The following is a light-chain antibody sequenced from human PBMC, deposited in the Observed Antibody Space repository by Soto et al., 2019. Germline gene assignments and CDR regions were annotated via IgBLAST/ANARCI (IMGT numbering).Light chain of an antibody. CDR1: QDISSA. J-gene: IGKJ4*01. CDR3: QQFNSYLLT. CDR2: AAS. Sequence: AIQLTQSPSSLSASVGDRVTITCRASQDISSALAWYQQKPGRAPKLLIYAASTLESGVPSRFGGSGSGTDFTLTIGSLQPEDFATYYCQQFNSYLLTFGGGTKVEVK. V-gene: IGKV1-13*02.